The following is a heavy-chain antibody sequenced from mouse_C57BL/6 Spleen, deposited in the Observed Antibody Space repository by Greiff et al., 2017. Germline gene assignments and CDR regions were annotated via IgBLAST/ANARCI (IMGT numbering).Heavy chain of an antibody. CDR1: GYTFTDYY. J-gene: IGHJ1*03. CDR3: ARNYYGSSVHFDG. Sequence: VQLKQSGAELVRPGASVKLSCKASGYTFTDYYINWVKQRPGQGLEWIARIYPGSGNTYYNEKFKGKATLTAEKSSSTAYMQLSSLTSEDSAVYFCARNYYGSSVHFDGWGKGTTVTVSS. V-gene: IGHV1-76*01. CDR2: IYPGSGNT. D-gene: IGHD1-1*01.